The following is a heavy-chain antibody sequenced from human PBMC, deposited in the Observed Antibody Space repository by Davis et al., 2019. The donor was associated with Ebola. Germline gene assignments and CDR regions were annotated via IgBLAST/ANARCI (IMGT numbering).Heavy chain of an antibody. Sequence: MPSETLSLTCAVSGGSISSGGYSWSWIRQPPGKGLEWIGYIYHSGSTYYNPSLKSRVTISVDTSKNQFSLKVNSVTAADTAVYYCARRSGKFDPWGQGTLVTVSS. CDR3: ARRSGKFDP. CDR2: IYHSGST. J-gene: IGHJ5*02. CDR1: GGSISSGGYS. V-gene: IGHV4-30-2*01. D-gene: IGHD3-10*01.